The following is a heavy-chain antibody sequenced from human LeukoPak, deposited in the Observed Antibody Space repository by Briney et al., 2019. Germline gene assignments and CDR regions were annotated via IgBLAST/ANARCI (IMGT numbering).Heavy chain of an antibody. CDR3: ARQSGSLVVVAATDY. CDR1: GGSISSSSYC. V-gene: IGHV4-39*01. J-gene: IGHJ4*02. D-gene: IGHD2-15*01. Sequence: SETLSLTCTVSGGSISSSSYCWGWIRQPPGKGLEWIGSIYYSGSTYYNPSLKSRVTISADTSKNQFSLKLSSVTAADTAVYYCARQSGSLVVVAATDYWGQGTLVTVSS. CDR2: IYYSGST.